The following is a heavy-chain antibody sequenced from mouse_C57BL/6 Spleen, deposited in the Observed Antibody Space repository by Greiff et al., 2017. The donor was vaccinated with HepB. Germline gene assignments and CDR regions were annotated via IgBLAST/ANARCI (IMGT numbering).Heavy chain of an antibody. D-gene: IGHD2-2*01. CDR3: AREDGYDEYDYGY. CDR1: GYTFTSYW. CDR2: IYPSDSEP. Sequence: QVQLQQPGAELVRPGSSVKLSCKASGYTFTSYWMDWVKQRPGQGLEWIGNIYPSDSEPHYNQKFKDKATLTVDKSSSTAYMHLSSLTSEDSAVYYCAREDGYDEYDYGYWGKGTTLSVST. V-gene: IGHV1-61*01. J-gene: IGHJ2*01.